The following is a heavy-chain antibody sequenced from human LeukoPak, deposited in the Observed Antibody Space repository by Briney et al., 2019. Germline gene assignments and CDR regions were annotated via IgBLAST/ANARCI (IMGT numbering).Heavy chain of an antibody. Sequence: PGGSLRLSCAASVFSLRSYEMNWVRPAPGKGLEGVSYISSSGSTIYYADSVKGRFTISRDNAKNSLYLKMNSLRAEDTAVYYCARGGSGWYYFDYWGQGTLVTVAS. V-gene: IGHV3-48*03. CDR1: VFSLRSYE. D-gene: IGHD6-19*01. CDR2: ISSSGSTI. CDR3: ARGGSGWYYFDY. J-gene: IGHJ4*02.